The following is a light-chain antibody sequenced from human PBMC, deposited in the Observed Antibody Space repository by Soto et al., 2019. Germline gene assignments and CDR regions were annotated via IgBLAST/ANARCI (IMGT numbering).Light chain of an antibody. J-gene: IGKJ4*01. CDR1: QSVSSY. Sequence: EIVLTQSPATLSLSPGERATLSCRASQSVSSYLAWSQQKPGQAPRLLIYDASSRATGVPARFSGSGSGTDFTLTISSLEPEDFAVYYCHQRSNWPQLTFGGGTNVDIK. V-gene: IGKV3-11*01. CDR3: HQRSNWPQLT. CDR2: DAS.